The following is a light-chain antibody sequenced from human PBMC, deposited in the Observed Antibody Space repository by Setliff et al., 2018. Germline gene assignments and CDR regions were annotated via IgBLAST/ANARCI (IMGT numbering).Light chain of an antibody. J-gene: IGLJ1*01. CDR1: SSDVGGYHY. CDR2: EVT. CDR3: SAYAGSNNWGV. V-gene: IGLV2-8*01. Sequence: QSALTQPPSASGSPGQSVTISCTGTSSDVGGYHYVSWYQHHPGKAPKLMIYEVTKRPSGVPDRFSGSKSGNTASLTVSGLLAEDEADYYCSAYAGSNNWGVFGTGTKVTVL.